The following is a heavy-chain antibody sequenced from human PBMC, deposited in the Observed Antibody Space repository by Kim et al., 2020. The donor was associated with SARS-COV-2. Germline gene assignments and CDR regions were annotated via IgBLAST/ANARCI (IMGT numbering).Heavy chain of an antibody. CDR2: IYYSGST. D-gene: IGHD4-17*01. CDR3: ARIGDYGDYEIPDY. J-gene: IGHJ4*02. Sequence: SETLSLTCTVSGGSISSSSYYWGWIRQPPGKGLEWIGSIYYSGSTYYNPSLKSRVTISVDTSKNQFSLKLSSVTAADTAVYYCARIGDYGDYEIPDYWGQGTLVTVSS. CDR1: GGSISSSSYY. V-gene: IGHV4-39*07.